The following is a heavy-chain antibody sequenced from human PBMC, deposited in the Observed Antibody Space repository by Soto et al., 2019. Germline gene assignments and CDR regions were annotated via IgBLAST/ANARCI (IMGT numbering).Heavy chain of an antibody. D-gene: IGHD2-2*03. V-gene: IGHV5-10-1*01. J-gene: IGHJ5*02. CDR2: IDPIDSYT. CDR1: LYTFATYL. CDR3: SRYPLDIVLLTAKGP. Sequence: GESLKISRKGSLYTFATYLISPVRQMPVKGLECMGRIDPIDSYTNDSPSFQVHVTISADKSISTADMQWSSLKAWDTDMYYCSRYPLDIVLLTAKGPGAQGTLVTVSS.